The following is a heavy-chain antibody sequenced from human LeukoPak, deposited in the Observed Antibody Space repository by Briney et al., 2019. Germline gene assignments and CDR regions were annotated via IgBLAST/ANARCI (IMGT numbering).Heavy chain of an antibody. Sequence: PSETLSLTCTVSGGSISSSKYYWGWIRQPPGKTLEWIGSIYSSGSTHYNPSLKSRVIILIDTAKNHFSLNLSSVTAADTAVYYCARSDGYGLVGIWGQGTMVTVSS. V-gene: IGHV4-39*07. CDR1: GGSISSSKYY. CDR2: IYSSGST. CDR3: ARSDGYGLVGI. D-gene: IGHD3-10*01. J-gene: IGHJ3*02.